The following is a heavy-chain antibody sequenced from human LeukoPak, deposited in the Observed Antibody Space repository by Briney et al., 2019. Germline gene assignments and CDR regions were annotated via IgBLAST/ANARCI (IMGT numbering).Heavy chain of an antibody. CDR3: ARYSSSWYTNY. V-gene: IGHV1-2*02. J-gene: IGHJ4*02. Sequence: ASVKVSCKASGYTFTSYDINWVRQAPGQGLEWMGWINPNSGGTNYAQKFQGRVTMTRDTSISTAYMELSRLRSDDTAVYYCARYSSSWYTNYWGQGTLVTVSS. D-gene: IGHD6-13*01. CDR2: INPNSGGT. CDR1: GYTFTSYD.